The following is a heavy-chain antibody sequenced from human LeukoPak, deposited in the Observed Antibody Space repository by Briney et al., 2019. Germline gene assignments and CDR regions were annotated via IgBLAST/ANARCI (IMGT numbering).Heavy chain of an antibody. Sequence: GASVKVSCKASVYTFTAYYMHWVRQAPGHGLEGMGWINPNSGGTNYAQKFQGRVTMTRDTSISTAYMELSRLRSDDTAVYYCARTGYDGVYYFDYWGQGTLVTVSS. CDR2: INPNSGGT. CDR3: ARTGYDGVYYFDY. CDR1: VYTFTAYY. J-gene: IGHJ4*02. D-gene: IGHD5-12*01. V-gene: IGHV1-2*02.